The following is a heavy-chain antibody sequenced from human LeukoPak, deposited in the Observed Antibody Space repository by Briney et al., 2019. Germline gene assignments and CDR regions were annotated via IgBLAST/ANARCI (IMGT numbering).Heavy chain of an antibody. V-gene: IGHV4-34*01. CDR2: INHSGST. D-gene: IGHD3-10*01. CDR1: GGSFSGYY. Sequence: SETLSLTCAVYGGSFSGYYWSWIRQPPGKGLEWIGEINHSGSTNYNPSLKSRVTISVDTSKNQFSLKLSSVTAADTAVYYCARRDYYGSGSYYTHYWGQGTLVTVSS. J-gene: IGHJ4*02. CDR3: ARRDYYGSGSYYTHY.